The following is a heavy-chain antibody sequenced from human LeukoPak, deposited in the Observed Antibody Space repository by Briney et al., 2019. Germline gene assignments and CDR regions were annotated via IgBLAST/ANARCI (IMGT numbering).Heavy chain of an antibody. Sequence: SETLSLTCTVSGGSFSSYFWTWIRQPPGKGLEWIGYIYHTGTTKYNPSLRSRVTISVDTSKNQFSLKLTSVTAADTAVYYCARGVGTMVRGIIWGQGTLVAVSS. J-gene: IGHJ4*02. V-gene: IGHV4-4*08. D-gene: IGHD3-10*01. CDR2: IYHTGTT. CDR1: GGSFSSYF. CDR3: ARGVGTMVRGII.